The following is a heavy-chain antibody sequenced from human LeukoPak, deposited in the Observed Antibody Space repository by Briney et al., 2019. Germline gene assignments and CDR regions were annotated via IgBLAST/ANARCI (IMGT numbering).Heavy chain of an antibody. J-gene: IGHJ4*02. CDR3: AKEFISGDGHVDCDS. CDR1: GFTISTYA. D-gene: IGHD5-24*01. Sequence: PGGSLRLSCAASGFTISTYAMTWVRQAPGKGLEWVSSITSSGATTYYAGSVKGRFTISRDISKNTLYLQMNGLTAEDSAVYFCAKEFISGDGHVDCDSWGQASLVTVSS. V-gene: IGHV3-23*01. CDR2: ITSSGATT.